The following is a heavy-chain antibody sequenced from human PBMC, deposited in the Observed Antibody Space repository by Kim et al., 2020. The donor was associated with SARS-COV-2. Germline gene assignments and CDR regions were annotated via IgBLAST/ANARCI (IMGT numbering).Heavy chain of an antibody. CDR3: TTDMEVAAEYITL. Sequence: GGSLRLSCAASGFTFSNAWMSWVRQAPGKGLEWDGRIKSKTDGGTTDYAAPVKGRFTISRDDSKNTLDLQMNSLKTEDTAVYSCTTDMEVAAEYITLWGQGTMVTVSS. J-gene: IGHJ4*02. CDR1: GFTFSNAW. CDR2: IKSKTDGGTT. V-gene: IGHV3-15*01. D-gene: IGHD2-15*01.